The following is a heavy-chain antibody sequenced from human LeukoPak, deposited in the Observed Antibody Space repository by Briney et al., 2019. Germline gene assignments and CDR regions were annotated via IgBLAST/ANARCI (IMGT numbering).Heavy chain of an antibody. Sequence: GGSLRLSCAASGFTFSSYAMRWVRQAPGKGLEWVSAISGSGGSTYYADSVKGRFTISRDNSKNTLYLQMNSLRAEDTAVYYCAKVGSRTTVPYYFDYWGQGTLVTVSS. J-gene: IGHJ4*02. CDR2: ISGSGGST. CDR3: AKVGSRTTVPYYFDY. D-gene: IGHD4-17*01. CDR1: GFTFSSYA. V-gene: IGHV3-23*01.